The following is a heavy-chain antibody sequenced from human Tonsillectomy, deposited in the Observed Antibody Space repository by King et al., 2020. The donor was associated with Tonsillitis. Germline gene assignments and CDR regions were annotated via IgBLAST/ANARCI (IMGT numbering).Heavy chain of an antibody. Sequence: VQLVESGAEVKKPGASVKVSCKASGGAYSSYAINWVRQAPGQGLEWMGRINPIFGVTNYAPNLQDRITISADTSTSTAYMELSSLRTEDTAVYYCATDFFLPAAAGANAFDIWGQGTMVMVSS. J-gene: IGHJ3*02. CDR1: GGAYSSYA. CDR2: INPIFGVT. D-gene: IGHD6-13*01. V-gene: IGHV1-69*09. CDR3: ATDFFLPAAAGANAFDI.